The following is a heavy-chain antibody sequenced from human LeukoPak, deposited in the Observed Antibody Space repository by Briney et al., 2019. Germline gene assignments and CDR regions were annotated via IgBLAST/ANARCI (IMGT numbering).Heavy chain of an antibody. D-gene: IGHD5-18*01. CDR2: IYYSGST. Sequence: SETLSLTCTVSGGSISSYYWSWLRQPPGKGLEWIGYIYYSGSTNYNPSLKSRVTISVDTSKNQFSLKLSSVTAADTAVYYCARALRGYSYGYSPNFDYWGQGTLVTVSS. V-gene: IGHV4-59*01. J-gene: IGHJ4*02. CDR3: ARALRGYSYGYSPNFDY. CDR1: GGSISSYY.